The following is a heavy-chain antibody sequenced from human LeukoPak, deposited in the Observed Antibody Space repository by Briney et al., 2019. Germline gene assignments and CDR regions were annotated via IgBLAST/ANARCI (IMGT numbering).Heavy chain of an antibody. D-gene: IGHD6-19*01. Sequence: PSETLSLTCTVYNESFSGYYWTWIRQPPGKGLKWIGEINHSESTNYNPSLKSRVTISEDTSKNQFSLKLNSVTAADTAVYYCARIGSGWYDAFDIWGQGTMVTVSS. CDR2: INHSEST. V-gene: IGHV4-34*01. CDR1: NESFSGYY. J-gene: IGHJ3*02. CDR3: ARIGSGWYDAFDI.